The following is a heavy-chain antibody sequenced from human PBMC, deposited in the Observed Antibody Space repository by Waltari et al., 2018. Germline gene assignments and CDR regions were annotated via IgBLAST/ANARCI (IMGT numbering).Heavy chain of an antibody. Sequence: QVQLQESGPGLVKPSETLSLTCAVSGYSLSSGYYWGWIRPPPGKGLEWIGSIYHSGSTYYNPSLKSRVTISVDTSKNQFSLKLSSVTAADTAVYYCARENSSSWPYYMDVWGKGTTVTVSS. D-gene: IGHD6-13*01. CDR1: GYSLSSGYY. CDR3: ARENSSSWPYYMDV. V-gene: IGHV4-38-2*02. J-gene: IGHJ6*03. CDR2: IYHSGST.